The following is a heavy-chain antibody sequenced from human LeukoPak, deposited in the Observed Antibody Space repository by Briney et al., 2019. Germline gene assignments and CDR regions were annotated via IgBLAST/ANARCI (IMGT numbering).Heavy chain of an antibody. V-gene: IGHV3-11*04. CDR2: ISSSGSTI. CDR1: GFTFSDCY. D-gene: IGHD1-1*01. CDR3: ASCKYDGYYYYYYYMDV. J-gene: IGHJ6*03. Sequence: GGSLRLSCAASGFTFSDCYMSWIRQAPGKGLEWVSYISSSGSTIYYADSVKGRFTISRDNAKNSLYLQMNSLRAEDTAVYYCASCKYDGYYYYYYYMDVWGKGTTVTVSS.